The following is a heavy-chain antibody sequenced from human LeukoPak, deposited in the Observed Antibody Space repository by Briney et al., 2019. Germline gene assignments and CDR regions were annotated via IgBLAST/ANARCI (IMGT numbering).Heavy chain of an antibody. D-gene: IGHD2-2*02. Sequence: GGSLRLSCAVSGFTFDDYAMHWVRQAPGKGLEWVSLISWDGGSTYYADSVKGRFTISRDNSKNSLYLQMNSLRAEDTALYYCAKADCSSTSCYTLDYWGQGTPVTVSS. CDR3: AKADCSSTSCYTLDY. J-gene: IGHJ4*02. CDR2: ISWDGGST. V-gene: IGHV3-43D*03. CDR1: GFTFDDYA.